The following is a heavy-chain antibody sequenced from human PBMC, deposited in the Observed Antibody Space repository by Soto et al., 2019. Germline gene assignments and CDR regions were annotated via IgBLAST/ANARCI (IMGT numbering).Heavy chain of an antibody. CDR2: IWCDGSNK. Sequence: PGGSLRLSCAASGFTFSSYGMHWVRQAPGKGLEWVAVIWCDGSNKYYADSVKGRFTISRDNSKNTLYLQMNSLRAEDTAVYYCAKGTGYTSGTNDAFDIWGQGTMVTVS. CDR3: AKGTGYTSGTNDAFDI. D-gene: IGHD5-18*01. J-gene: IGHJ3*02. CDR1: GFTFSSYG. V-gene: IGHV3-33*06.